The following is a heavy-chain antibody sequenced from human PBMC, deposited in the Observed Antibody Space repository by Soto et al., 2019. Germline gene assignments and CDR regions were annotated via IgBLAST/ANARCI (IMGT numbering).Heavy chain of an antibody. J-gene: IGHJ4*02. CDR2: ISYDGSNK. V-gene: IGHV3-30-3*01. Sequence: GGSLRLSCAASGFTFSSYAMHWVRQAPGKGLEWVAVISYDGSNKYYADSVKGRFTISRDNSKNTLYLQMNSLRAEDTAVYYCAREYGAVAGTDYWGQGTLVPVSS. D-gene: IGHD6-19*01. CDR3: AREYGAVAGTDY. CDR1: GFTFSSYA.